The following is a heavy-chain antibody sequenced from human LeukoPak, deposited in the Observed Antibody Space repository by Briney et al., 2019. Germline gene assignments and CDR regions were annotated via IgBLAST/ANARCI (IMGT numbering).Heavy chain of an antibody. J-gene: IGHJ5*02. CDR1: GFTFSSYW. Sequence: PGGSLRLSCAASGFTFSSYWMHWVRQAPGKGLVWVSRINSDGSSTSYADSVKGRFTISRDNAKNTLYLQMSSLRAEDTAVYYCAKSKEDCCGSFDPWGQGTLVTVSS. D-gene: IGHD2-15*01. V-gene: IGHV3-74*01. CDR3: AKSKEDCCGSFDP. CDR2: INSDGSST.